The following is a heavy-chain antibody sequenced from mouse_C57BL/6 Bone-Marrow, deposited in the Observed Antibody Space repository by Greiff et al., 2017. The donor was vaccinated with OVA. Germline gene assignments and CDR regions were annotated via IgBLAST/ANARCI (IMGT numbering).Heavy chain of an antibody. CDR3: ARQEDYYSNYGFAY. J-gene: IGHJ3*01. V-gene: IGHV5-12*01. CDR1: GFTFSDYY. CDR2: ISNGGGST. Sequence: EVKLVESGGGLVQPGGSLKLSCAASGFTFSDYYMYWVRQTPEKRLEWVAYISNGGGSTYYPDTVKGRFTISRDNAKNTLYLQMSRLKSEDTAMYYCARQEDYYSNYGFAYWGQGTLVTVSA. D-gene: IGHD2-5*01.